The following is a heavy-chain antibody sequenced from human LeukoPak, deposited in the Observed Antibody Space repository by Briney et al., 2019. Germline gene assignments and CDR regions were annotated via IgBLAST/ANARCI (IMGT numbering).Heavy chain of an antibody. Sequence: GGSLRLSCAASGFTLSSYSMNWVRQALGKGLEWVSSISSSSSYIYYADSVKGRFTISRDNAKNSLYLQMNSLRAEDTAVYYCARDIYYDSSGYYFDYWGQGTLVTVSS. CDR1: GFTLSSYS. CDR3: ARDIYYDSSGYYFDY. V-gene: IGHV3-21*01. CDR2: ISSSSSYI. J-gene: IGHJ4*02. D-gene: IGHD3-22*01.